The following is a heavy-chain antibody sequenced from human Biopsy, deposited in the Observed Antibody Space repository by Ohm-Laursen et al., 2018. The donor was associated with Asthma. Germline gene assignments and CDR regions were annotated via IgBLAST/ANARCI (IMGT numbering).Heavy chain of an antibody. V-gene: IGHV1-69*13. J-gene: IGHJ4*02. D-gene: IGHD2-8*01. CDR2: LIPVLGTP. CDR1: GDSFSNYA. CDR3: ARDRETTNYGDSDFDI. Sequence: GASVTASCKASGDSFSNYAISWVRQAPGQGLEWMGGLIPVLGTPDHAQMFEGRVTITADESTSTAYMELSSLSSEDTAIYFCARDRETTNYGDSDFDIWGQGTLITVSS.